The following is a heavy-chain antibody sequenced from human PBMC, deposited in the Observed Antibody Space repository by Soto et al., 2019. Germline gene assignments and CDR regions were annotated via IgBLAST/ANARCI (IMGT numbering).Heavy chain of an antibody. V-gene: IGHV3-30*03. J-gene: IGHJ4*02. D-gene: IGHD3-22*01. CDR2: ISYDGSNK. Sequence: GGSLRLSCAASGFTFSSYGMHWVRQAPGKGLEWVAVISYDGSNKYYADSVKGRFTISRDNSKNTLYLQMNSLRAEDTAVYYCARAGHYYDSSGYRLTPFDYWGQGTLVTVSS. CDR3: ARAGHYYDSSGYRLTPFDY. CDR1: GFTFSSYG.